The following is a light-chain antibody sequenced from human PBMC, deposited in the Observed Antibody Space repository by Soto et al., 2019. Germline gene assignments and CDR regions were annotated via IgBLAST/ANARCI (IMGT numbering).Light chain of an antibody. V-gene: IGLV1-44*01. J-gene: IGLJ2*01. Sequence: QSVVTQPPSASGTPGQGVTISCSGSSCNIGVNTVNWYQQLPGTAPKLLIYSNNLRPSGVPDRFSGSKSGTSASLAISGLQSEDEADYHCASWDDSLNGVVFGGGTKVTVL. CDR2: SNN. CDR3: ASWDDSLNGVV. CDR1: SCNIGVNT.